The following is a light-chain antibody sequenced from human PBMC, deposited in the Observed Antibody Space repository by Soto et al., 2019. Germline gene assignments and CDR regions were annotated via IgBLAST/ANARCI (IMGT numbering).Light chain of an antibody. CDR1: QSVSSN. J-gene: IGKJ1*01. CDR3: QHYNSYSEA. CDR2: GAS. Sequence: EIVITQSPATLSVSPGERATLSCRASQSVSSNLAWYQQKPGQAPRLLIYGASTRATGIPARFSGSGSGTEFTLTISSLQSDDFATYYCQHYNSYSEAFGQGTKVDIK. V-gene: IGKV3-15*01.